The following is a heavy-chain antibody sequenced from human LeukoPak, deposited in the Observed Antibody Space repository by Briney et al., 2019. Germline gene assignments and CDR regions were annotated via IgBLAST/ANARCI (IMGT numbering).Heavy chain of an antibody. V-gene: IGHV3-30*04. J-gene: IGHJ3*02. CDR3: ASVMCGTCFFDAFDM. Sequence: GGSLRLSCAASGFTFSSYAMHWVRQAPGKGLEWVAVISYDGSNKYYADSVKGRFTISRDNAKSSLYLQMNSLRAEDTAVYYCASVMCGTCFFDAFDMWGQGTMVTVSS. CDR1: GFTFSSYA. D-gene: IGHD2-15*01. CDR2: ISYDGSNK.